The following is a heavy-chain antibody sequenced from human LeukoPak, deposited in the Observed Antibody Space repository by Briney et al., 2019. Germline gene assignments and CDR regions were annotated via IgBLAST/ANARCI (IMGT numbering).Heavy chain of an antibody. J-gene: IGHJ5*02. CDR1: GGSISSYY. V-gene: IGHV4-59*12. CDR2: FYNSGST. CDR3: ARLAAADQFDP. D-gene: IGHD6-13*01. Sequence: SETLSLTCTASGGSISSYYWSWIRQPPGKGLEWIGHFYNSGSTNYNPSLKSRVTMSVDTSNNQFSLRLRSVTAADTAVYYCARLAAADQFDPWGQGTLVTVSS.